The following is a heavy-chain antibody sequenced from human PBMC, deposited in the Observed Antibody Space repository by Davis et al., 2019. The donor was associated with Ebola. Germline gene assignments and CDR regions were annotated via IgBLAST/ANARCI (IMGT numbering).Heavy chain of an antibody. CDR1: GFTFSDYY. CDR2: ISSSGSTI. Sequence: GESLKISCAASGFTFSDYYMSWIRQAPGKGLEWVSYISSSGSTIYYADSVKGRFTISRDNAKNSLYLQMNSLRAEDTAVYYCARESRDSYGPEGAYYYYGMDVWGQGTTVTVSS. J-gene: IGHJ6*02. D-gene: IGHD5-18*01. CDR3: ARESRDSYGPEGAYYYYGMDV. V-gene: IGHV3-11*04.